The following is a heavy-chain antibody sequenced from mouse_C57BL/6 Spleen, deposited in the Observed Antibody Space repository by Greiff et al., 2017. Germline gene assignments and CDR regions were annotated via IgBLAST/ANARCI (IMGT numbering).Heavy chain of an antibody. CDR3: ASQWDYDGSSYGY. Sequence: VQLQQSGAELMKPGASVKLSCKATGYTFTGYWIEWVKQRPGQGLEWIGVINPGSGGTNYNEKFKGKATLTADKSSSTAYMQLSSLTSEDSAVYFCASQWDYDGSSYGYWGQGTTLTVSS. V-gene: IGHV1-54*01. CDR1: GYTFTGYW. CDR2: INPGSGGT. D-gene: IGHD1-1*01. J-gene: IGHJ2*01.